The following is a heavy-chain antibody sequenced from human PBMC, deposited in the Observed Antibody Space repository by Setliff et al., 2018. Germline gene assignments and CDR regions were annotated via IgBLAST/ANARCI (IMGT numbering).Heavy chain of an antibody. CDR2: IKSKTDGGTT. CDR1: GYSISSGYY. CDR3: TRASSIAVAGSSI. J-gene: IGHJ4*02. V-gene: IGHV3-15*01. Sequence: PSETLSLTCAVSGYSISSGYYWGWIRQPPGKGLEWVGRIKSKTDGGTTDYAAPVKGRFTISRDDSKNTLYLQMNSLKTEDTAVYYCTRASSIAVAGSSIWGQGTLVTVSS. D-gene: IGHD6-19*01.